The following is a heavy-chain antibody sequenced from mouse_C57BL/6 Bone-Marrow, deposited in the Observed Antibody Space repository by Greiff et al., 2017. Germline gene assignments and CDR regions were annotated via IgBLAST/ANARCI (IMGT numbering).Heavy chain of an antibody. CDR2: IDPSDSET. V-gene: IGHV1-52*01. Sequence: VQLQQPGAELVRPGSSVKLSCKASGYTFTSHWMHWVKQRPIQGLEWIGNIDPSDSETHYNQKFKDKATLTVDKSSSTAYMQLSSLTSEDSAVYYCASLYDGYYAPFDYWGQGTTLTVSS. D-gene: IGHD2-3*01. CDR1: GYTFTSHW. J-gene: IGHJ2*01. CDR3: ASLYDGYYAPFDY.